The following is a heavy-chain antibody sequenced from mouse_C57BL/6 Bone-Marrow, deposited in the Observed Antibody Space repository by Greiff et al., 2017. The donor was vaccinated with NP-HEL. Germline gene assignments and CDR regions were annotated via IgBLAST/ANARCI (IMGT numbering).Heavy chain of an antibody. V-gene: IGHV5-4*01. CDR2: ISDGGSYT. CDR1: GFTFSSYA. D-gene: IGHD3-2*02. CDR3: ARDQGLYYYAMDY. J-gene: IGHJ4*01. Sequence: EVQLVESGGGLVKPGGSLKLSCAASGFTFSSYAMSWVRQTPEKRLEWVATISDGGSYTYYPDNVKGRFTISRDNAKNNLYLQMSHLKSEDTAMYDCARDQGLYYYAMDYWGQGTSVTVSS.